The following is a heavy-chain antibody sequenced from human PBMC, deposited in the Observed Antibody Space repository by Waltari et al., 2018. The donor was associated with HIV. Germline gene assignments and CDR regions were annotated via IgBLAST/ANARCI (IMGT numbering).Heavy chain of an antibody. V-gene: IGHV3-23*01. CDR3: ASPDIVVVPAATSYYYYGMDV. Sequence: EVQLLESGGGLVQPGGSLRLSCAASGFTFSSYAMSWVRQAPGKGLEWVSAISGSGGSTYYADSVKGRFTISRDNSKNTLYLQMNSLRAEDTAVYYCASPDIVVVPAATSYYYYGMDVWGQGTTVTVSS. J-gene: IGHJ6*02. CDR2: ISGSGGST. CDR1: GFTFSSYA. D-gene: IGHD2-2*01.